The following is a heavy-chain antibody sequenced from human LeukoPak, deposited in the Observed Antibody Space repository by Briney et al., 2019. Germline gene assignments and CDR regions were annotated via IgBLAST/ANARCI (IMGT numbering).Heavy chain of an antibody. J-gene: IGHJ3*01. CDR1: GFTFSLYG. CDR3: AKDLIL. CDR2: INSDGSST. V-gene: IGHV3-74*01. Sequence: GGSLRLSCAASGFTFSLYGMSWVRQPPGKGLVWVSRINSDGSSTRYADSVKGRFTISRDNSKNTLYLQMFSLRPEDTAVYFCAKDLILWGQGTVVTVSS.